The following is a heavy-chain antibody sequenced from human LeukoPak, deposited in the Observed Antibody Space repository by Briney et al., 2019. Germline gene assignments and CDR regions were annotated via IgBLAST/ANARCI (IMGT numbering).Heavy chain of an antibody. Sequence: SETLSLTCIVSGGSISSYYWSWIRQPPGKGLEWIGYIYHSGSTYYNPSLKSRVTISVDRSKNQFSLKLSSVTAADTAVYYCARVSPVTYYFDYWGQGTLVTVSS. CDR2: IYHSGST. CDR1: GGSISSYY. D-gene: IGHD4-17*01. CDR3: ARVSPVTYYFDY. J-gene: IGHJ4*02. V-gene: IGHV4-59*12.